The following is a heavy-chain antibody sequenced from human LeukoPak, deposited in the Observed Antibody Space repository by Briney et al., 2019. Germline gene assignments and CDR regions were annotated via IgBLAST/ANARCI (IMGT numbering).Heavy chain of an antibody. CDR3: AKDDCSGGSCLFDY. J-gene: IGHJ4*02. CDR1: GFTFSSYA. CDR2: ISGSGGST. V-gene: IGHV3-23*01. D-gene: IGHD2-15*01. Sequence: PGGSLRLSCAASGFTFSSYAMSWVRQAPGKGLEWVSAISGSGGSTYYADSVKGRFTISRDNSENTLYLQMNSLRAEDTAVYYCAKDDCSGGSCLFDYWGQGTLVTVSS.